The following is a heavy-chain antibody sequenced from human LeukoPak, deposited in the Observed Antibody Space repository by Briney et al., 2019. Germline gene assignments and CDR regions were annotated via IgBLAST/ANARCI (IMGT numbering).Heavy chain of an antibody. J-gene: IGHJ6*02. CDR1: GFTFSTYG. CDR2: ISASGGST. CDR3: AKETDFFCGLDV. Sequence: GGSLRLSCAASGFTFSTYGMSWVRQAPGKGLEWVSAISASGGSTYYADSVKGRFTISRDNSKNTLYLQMNSLRAEDTAVYYCAKETDFFCGLDVWGQGTTVTVSS. V-gene: IGHV3-23*01.